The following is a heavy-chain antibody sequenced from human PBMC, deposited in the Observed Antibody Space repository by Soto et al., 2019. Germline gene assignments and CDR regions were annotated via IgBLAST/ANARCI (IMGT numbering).Heavy chain of an antibody. CDR2: INAEGNT. V-gene: IGHV3-74*01. Sequence: GGSLRLSCAASGFNFSPYWMHWVHQTPGKGLVWVSRINAEGNTIYADSAKGRFTISRDNAKNMLYLQMTSLRAEDTAVYFCARGSNTAFDPWGQGTLVTVSS. D-gene: IGHD2-21*02. J-gene: IGHJ5*02. CDR1: GFNFSPYW. CDR3: ARGSNTAFDP.